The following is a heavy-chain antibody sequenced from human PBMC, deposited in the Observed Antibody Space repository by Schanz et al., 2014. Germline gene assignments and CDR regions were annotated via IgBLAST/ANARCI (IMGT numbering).Heavy chain of an antibody. CDR3: ARDGGRDGYNLAFDV. D-gene: IGHD5-12*01. J-gene: IGHJ3*01. Sequence: EVQPFSSLVGLIQPGGSLRLSCAVSGFTVNTNYMSWVRQAPGKGLEWISSMYINSGSTQYADSVKGRFIISRDSSKNTLFLQMNSLRAEDTAVYFCARDGGRDGYNLAFDVWGQGTLVTVSS. V-gene: IGHV3-53*01. CDR1: GFTVNTNY. CDR2: MYINSGST.